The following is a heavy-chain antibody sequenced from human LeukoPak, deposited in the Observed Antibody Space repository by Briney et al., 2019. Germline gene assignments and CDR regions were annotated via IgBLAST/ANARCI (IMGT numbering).Heavy chain of an antibody. J-gene: IGHJ4*02. CDR2: ISSSGSTI. V-gene: IGHV3-11*04. Sequence: GGSLRLSCAASGFTFSDYYMSWIRQAPGKGLEWVSYISSSGSTIYYADSVKGRFTISRDNAKNSLYLQMNSLRAEDTAVYYCARPAEWFGELLPFDYWGQGTLVTVSS. CDR3: ARPAEWFGELLPFDY. CDR1: GFTFSDYY. D-gene: IGHD3-10*01.